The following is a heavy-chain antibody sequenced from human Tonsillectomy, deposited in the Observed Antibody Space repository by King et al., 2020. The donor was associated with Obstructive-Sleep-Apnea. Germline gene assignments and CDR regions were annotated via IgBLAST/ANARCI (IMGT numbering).Heavy chain of an antibody. J-gene: IGHJ4*02. Sequence: VQLVESGGGLVQPGRSLRLSCAASGFTFDDYAMHWVRQAPGKGLEWVSGISWNSGSIGYADSVKGRFTISRDNAENSLYLQMNSLRAEDTALYYCAKDKEAVAGTVDYWGQGTLVTVSS. V-gene: IGHV3-9*01. CDR1: GFTFDDYA. D-gene: IGHD6-19*01. CDR2: ISWNSGSI. CDR3: AKDKEAVAGTVDY.